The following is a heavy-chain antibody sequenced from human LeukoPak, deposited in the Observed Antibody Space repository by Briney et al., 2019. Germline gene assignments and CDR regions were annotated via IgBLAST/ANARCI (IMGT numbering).Heavy chain of an antibody. CDR1: GGSFSTYY. D-gene: IGHD1/OR15-1a*01. CDR3: ARGRTRPDY. J-gene: IGHJ4*02. V-gene: IGHV4-59*08. CDR2: IHYSGST. Sequence: SETLSLTCTLSGGSFSTYYWSWIRQPPGKGLEFIGYIHYSGSTNYNPSLKIRVTISLDTSKNQFSLNLSSVTAADTAVYYCARGRTRPDYWGQGTLVTVSS.